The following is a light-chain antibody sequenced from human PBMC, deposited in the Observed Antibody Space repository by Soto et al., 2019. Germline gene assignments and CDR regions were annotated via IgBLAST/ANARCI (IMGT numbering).Light chain of an antibody. CDR3: QQYGSSPYT. Sequence: EIVLTQSPGTLSLSPGERATLSCRASQSVSSNYLAWFQQKPGQAPRLLIYGASSRASGIPDRFSGSGSETDFTLTISILEHEDFAVYYCQQYGSSPYTFGQGTKLEIK. V-gene: IGKV3-20*01. CDR2: GAS. CDR1: QSVSSNY. J-gene: IGKJ2*01.